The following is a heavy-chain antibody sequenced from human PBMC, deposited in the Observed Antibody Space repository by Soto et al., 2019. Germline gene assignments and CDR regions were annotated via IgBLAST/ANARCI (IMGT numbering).Heavy chain of an antibody. CDR3: ARDRCTNGVCYAPSDY. J-gene: IGHJ4*02. D-gene: IGHD2-8*01. CDR2: ISSNGRST. CDR1: GFTFSTYA. V-gene: IGHV3-64*01. Sequence: EVQLVESGGGLVQPGGSLRLSCATSGFTFSTYAMHWVRQAPGKGLEYVSAISSNGRSTYYANSVKGRFTISRDNSKNKLYLQMDSLGAEDMAVYYCARDRCTNGVCYAPSDYWGQGTLVTVSS.